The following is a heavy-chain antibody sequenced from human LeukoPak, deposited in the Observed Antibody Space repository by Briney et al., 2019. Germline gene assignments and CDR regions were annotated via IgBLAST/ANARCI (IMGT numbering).Heavy chain of an antibody. V-gene: IGHV3-48*03. CDR2: ISSSGSTI. D-gene: IGHD3-3*01. J-gene: IGHJ4*02. CDR3: ASSPLYDFWSGYSLDY. CDR1: GFTFSSYE. Sequence: GGSLRLSCAASGFTFSSYEMNWVRQAPGMGLEWVSYISSSGSTIYYADSVKGRFTISRDNAKNSLYLQMNSLRAEDTAVYYCASSPLYDFWSGYSLDYWGQGTLVTVSS.